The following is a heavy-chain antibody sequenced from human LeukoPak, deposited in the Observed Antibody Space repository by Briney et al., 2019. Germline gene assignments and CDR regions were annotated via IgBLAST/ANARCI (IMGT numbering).Heavy chain of an antibody. D-gene: IGHD2-2*01. CDR1: GGTFSSYA. J-gene: IGHJ4*02. V-gene: IGHV1-69*01. Sequence: SVKVSCKASGGTFSSYAISWVRQAPGQGLEWMGGIIPIFGTANYAQKFQGRVTITADESTSTAYMELSSLRSEDTAVYYCARDFRSIVVVPAAHIFDYWGQGSLVTVSS. CDR3: ARDFRSIVVVPAAHIFDY. CDR2: IIPIFGTA.